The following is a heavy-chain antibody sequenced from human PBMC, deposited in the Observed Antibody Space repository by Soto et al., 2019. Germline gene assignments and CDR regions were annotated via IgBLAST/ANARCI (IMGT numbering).Heavy chain of an antibody. CDR3: ARDLLNGSFDFDY. CDR2: INPSVGKT. D-gene: IGHD1-26*01. V-gene: IGHV1-46*01. CDR1: GYTFSNYY. Sequence: QVQLVQSGAEVKKPGASVKVYCKASGYTFSNYYIHLVRQAPGQGREWMGMINPSVGKTTYAQKFQGRVTMTRDTSTSTVYMELSSLTSEDTAVYYCARDLLNGSFDFDYWGQGTLVTVSS. J-gene: IGHJ4*02.